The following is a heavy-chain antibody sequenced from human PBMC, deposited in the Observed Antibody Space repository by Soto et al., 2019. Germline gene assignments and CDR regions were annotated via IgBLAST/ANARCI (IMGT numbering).Heavy chain of an antibody. CDR2: ISGSGGST. Sequence: GGSLRLACEASVFTFISYAMSWVRQAPGKGLEWVSAISGSGGSTYYADSVKGRFTISRDNSKNTLYLQMNSLRAEDTAVYYCAKPLGGYYYYGMDVWGQGTTVTVSS. CDR1: VFTFISYA. CDR3: AKPLGGYYYYGMDV. J-gene: IGHJ6*02. V-gene: IGHV3-23*01.